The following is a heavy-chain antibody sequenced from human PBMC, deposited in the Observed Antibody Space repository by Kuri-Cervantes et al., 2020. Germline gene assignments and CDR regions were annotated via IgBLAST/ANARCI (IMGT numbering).Heavy chain of an antibody. D-gene: IGHD3-10*01. CDR1: GYTFTSYG. CDR3: ARESISMVRGVVYYYNGMDV. CDR2: MNPNSGNT. V-gene: IGHV1-8*02. J-gene: IGHJ6*02. Sequence: ASVKVSCKASGYTFTSYGISWVRQATGQGLEWMGWMNPNSGNTGYAQKFQGRVTMTRNTSISTAYMELSTLTSEDTAVYYCARESISMVRGVVYYYNGMDVWGQGTTVTVSS.